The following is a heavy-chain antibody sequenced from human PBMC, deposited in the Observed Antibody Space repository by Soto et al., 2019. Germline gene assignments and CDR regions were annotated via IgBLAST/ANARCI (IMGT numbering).Heavy chain of an antibody. V-gene: IGHV3-30*18. D-gene: IGHD6-19*01. CDR1: EFSLSSSD. Sequence: GGSLRLSCTASEFSLSSSDMHWVRRAPGKGLEWLAVSSFDGTQQFYGDSVKGRFTVSRDNSNNTLYLEMNSLRTEDTAVYYCAKQLRGSGWYPLDSWGQGTPVTVPS. CDR3: AKQLRGSGWYPLDS. J-gene: IGHJ4*02. CDR2: SSFDGTQQ.